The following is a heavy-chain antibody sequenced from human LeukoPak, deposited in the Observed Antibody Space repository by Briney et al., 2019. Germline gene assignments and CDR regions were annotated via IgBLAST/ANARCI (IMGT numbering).Heavy chain of an antibody. V-gene: IGHV1-69*04. CDR2: IIPILGIA. Sequence: AAVKVSCKASGGTFSSYAIGWVRQAPGQGLAWMGRIIPILGIANYAQKFQGRVTITADKSTSTAYMELSSLRSEDTAVYYCARIVWTGAFDIWGQGTMVTVSS. CDR3: ARIVWTGAFDI. D-gene: IGHD3/OR15-3a*01. CDR1: GGTFSSYA. J-gene: IGHJ3*02.